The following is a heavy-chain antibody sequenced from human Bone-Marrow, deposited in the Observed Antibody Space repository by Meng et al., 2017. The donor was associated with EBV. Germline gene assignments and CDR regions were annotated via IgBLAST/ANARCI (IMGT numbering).Heavy chain of an antibody. J-gene: IGHJ4*02. CDR3: ARDPSTYYYDSSGYFY. D-gene: IGHD3-22*01. CDR1: GYTFTSYG. CDR2: ISAYNGNT. V-gene: IGHV1-18*01. Sequence: QVQLVQSGAEVKKPGASVKASCKASGYTFTSYGISWVRQAPGQGLEWMGWISAYNGNTNYAQKLQGRVTMTTDTSTSTAYMELRSLRSDDTAVYYCARDPSTYYYDSSGYFYWGQGTLVTVSS.